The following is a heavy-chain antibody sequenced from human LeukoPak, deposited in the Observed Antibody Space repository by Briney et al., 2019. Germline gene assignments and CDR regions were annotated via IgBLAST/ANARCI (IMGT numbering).Heavy chain of an antibody. D-gene: IGHD5-24*01. CDR1: GYTFTSYG. CDR3: ARGEMATTLDY. J-gene: IGHJ4*02. CDR2: IIPILGIA. Sequence: GASVKVSCKASGYTFTSYGISWVRQAPGQGLEWMGRIIPILGIANYAQKFQGRVTITADKSTSTAYMELSSLRSEDTAVYYCARGEMATTLDYWGQGTLVTVSS. V-gene: IGHV1-69*04.